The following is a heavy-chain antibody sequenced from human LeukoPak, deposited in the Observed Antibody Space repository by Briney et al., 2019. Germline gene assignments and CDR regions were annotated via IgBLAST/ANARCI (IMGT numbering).Heavy chain of an antibody. CDR1: GFTFSSFA. CDR3: AKVKGWWPPTSADY. D-gene: IGHD2-15*01. J-gene: IGHJ4*02. CDR2: IDKIGVGT. Sequence: GGSLRLSCAASGFTFSSFAMSWIRQAPGKGLEWVSSIDKIGVGTYYADSVRGRFTISRDNSKNTLYLQMNSLRAEDTAVYYCAKVKGWWPPTSADYWGQGTLVTVSS. V-gene: IGHV3-23*01.